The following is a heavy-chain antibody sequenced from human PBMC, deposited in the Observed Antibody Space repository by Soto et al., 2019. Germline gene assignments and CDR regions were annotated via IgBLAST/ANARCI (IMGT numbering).Heavy chain of an antibody. CDR2: INAGNGNT. CDR3: ARGAGYGDYLFDY. D-gene: IGHD4-17*01. Sequence: ASVKVSCKASGYTFTSCAMHWVRQAPGQRLEWVGWINAGNGNTKYSQKFQGRVTITRDTSASTAYMELSSLRSEDTAVYYCARGAGYGDYLFDYWGQGTLLTVSS. J-gene: IGHJ4*02. CDR1: GYTFTSCA. V-gene: IGHV1-3*01.